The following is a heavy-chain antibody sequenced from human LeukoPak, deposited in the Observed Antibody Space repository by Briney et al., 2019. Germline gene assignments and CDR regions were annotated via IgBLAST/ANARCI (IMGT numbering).Heavy chain of an antibody. Sequence: PGGSLRLSCAASGFTFSRYSMNWVRQAPGKGLEWVSYISSISSTIYYADSVKGRFTISRDNAKNSLYLKMNSLRAEDTAVYYCAREWVAAPDYWGQGTLVTVSS. CDR3: AREWVAAPDY. CDR2: ISSISSTI. J-gene: IGHJ4*02. V-gene: IGHV3-48*01. CDR1: GFTFSRYS. D-gene: IGHD6-6*01.